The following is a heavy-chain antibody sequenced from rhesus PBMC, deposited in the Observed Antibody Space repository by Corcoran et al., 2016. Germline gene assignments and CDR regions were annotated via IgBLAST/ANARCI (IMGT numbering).Heavy chain of an antibody. J-gene: IGHJ3*01. V-gene: IGHV4-93*01. Sequence: QMQLQESGPAVVKPSETLSLTCAVSGGSISSSNWWSWIRQSPGKGLEWIGRISGSGCSTYSNPSLNIRFTISTDTSKNQFSRKLSSVTAADTAVYYCAREGQRVQSDAFDFWGQGLRVTVSS. CDR3: AREGQRVQSDAFDF. CDR1: GGSISSSNW. CDR2: ISGSGCST. D-gene: IGHD5-24*01.